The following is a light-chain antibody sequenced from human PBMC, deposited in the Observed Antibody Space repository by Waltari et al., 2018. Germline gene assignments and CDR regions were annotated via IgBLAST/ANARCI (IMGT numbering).Light chain of an antibody. Sequence: EIVMTQSPATLSVSPGERATLPCRASQSVSNNLAWYQHKPGQAPRRLIYGASTRATGIPARFSGSGSETEFTLTVSRLQSEDFALYYCQQYNNWPPLTFGGGTKVEIK. CDR2: GAS. CDR1: QSVSNN. J-gene: IGKJ4*02. CDR3: QQYNNWPPLT. V-gene: IGKV3-15*01.